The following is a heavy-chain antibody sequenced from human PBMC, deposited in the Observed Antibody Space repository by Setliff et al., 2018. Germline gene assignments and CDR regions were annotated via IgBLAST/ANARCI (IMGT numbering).Heavy chain of an antibody. CDR1: EYSFTTYW. CDR3: ARQAIFGSDAFDI. CDR2: TYPGDSDT. D-gene: IGHD3-3*01. J-gene: IGHJ3*02. V-gene: IGHV5-51*01. Sequence: PGESLKISCKGSEYSFTTYWIGWVRQMPGKGLEWMGITYPGDSDTRYSPSFQGQVTISAEKSISTVYRQWSSLKALDNAMYYCARQAIFGSDAFDIWGQGTMVTVSS.